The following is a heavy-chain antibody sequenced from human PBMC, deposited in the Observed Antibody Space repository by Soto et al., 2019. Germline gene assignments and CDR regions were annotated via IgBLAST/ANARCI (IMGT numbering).Heavy chain of an antibody. CDR2: INPNSGGT. Sequence: ASVKVSCKASGYTFTGYYMHWVRQAPGQGLEWMGWINPNSGGTNYAQKFQGRVTMTRDTSISTAYMELSRLRSDDTAVYYCARVNVVVVAAAREYYFDYCGQGTLVTVYS. V-gene: IGHV1-2*02. D-gene: IGHD2-15*01. J-gene: IGHJ4*02. CDR1: GYTFTGYY. CDR3: ARVNVVVVAAAREYYFDY.